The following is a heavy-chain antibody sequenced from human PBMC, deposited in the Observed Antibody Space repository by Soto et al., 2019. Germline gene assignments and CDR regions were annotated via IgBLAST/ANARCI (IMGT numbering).Heavy chain of an antibody. J-gene: IGHJ5*02. CDR3: ARDTTFSSGYYWFDP. V-gene: IGHV4-4*07. CDR2: IYTSGST. D-gene: IGHD6-19*01. Sequence: SETLSLTCTVSGGSISNYYWSWIRQPAGKGLEWIGRIYTSGSTNYNPSLKSRVTMSVDTSKNQFSLKLSSVTAADTAVYYCARDTTFSSGYYWFDPWGQGTLVTVS. CDR1: GGSISNYY.